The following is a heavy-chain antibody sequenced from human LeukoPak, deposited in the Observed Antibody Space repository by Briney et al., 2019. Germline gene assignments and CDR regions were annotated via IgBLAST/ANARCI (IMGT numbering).Heavy chain of an antibody. J-gene: IGHJ3*02. V-gene: IGHV1-8*01. Sequence: ASVKVSCKASGYTFTSYDINWVRQATGQGLEWMGWMNPNSGNTGYAQKFQGRVTMTRNTSISTAYMELSSLRSEDTAVYYCAKRLRWKGTDAFDIWGQGTMVTVSS. D-gene: IGHD4-23*01. CDR1: GYTFTSYD. CDR2: MNPNSGNT. CDR3: AKRLRWKGTDAFDI.